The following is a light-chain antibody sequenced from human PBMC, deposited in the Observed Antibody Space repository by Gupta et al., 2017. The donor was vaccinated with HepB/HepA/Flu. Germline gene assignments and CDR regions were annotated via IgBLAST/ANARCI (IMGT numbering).Light chain of an antibody. Sequence: EIVLTQSPATLSLSPGERATLSCRASQSVSSYLAWYQQKPGQAPRLLIYDASNRATGIPARFSGSGSGTDFTLTSSRRETEDFAVYYWQQRSNWITFGGGTKVEIK. CDR1: QSVSSY. CDR3: QQRSNWIT. CDR2: DAS. J-gene: IGKJ4*01. V-gene: IGKV3-11*01.